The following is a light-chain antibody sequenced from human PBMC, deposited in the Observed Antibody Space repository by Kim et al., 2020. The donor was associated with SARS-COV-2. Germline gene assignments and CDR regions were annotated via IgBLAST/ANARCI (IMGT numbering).Light chain of an antibody. CDR2: EVR. V-gene: IGLV2-8*01. CDR3: GSYAGNNRLGVV. J-gene: IGLJ2*01. CDR1: SSDVGGYDY. Sequence: SVTISGTGSSSDVGGYDYVPWYQQYPGKAPKLMIYEVRKRPSGVPDRFSGSKSGNTASLTVSGLQAEDEADYYCGSYAGNNRLGVVFGGGTKLTVL.